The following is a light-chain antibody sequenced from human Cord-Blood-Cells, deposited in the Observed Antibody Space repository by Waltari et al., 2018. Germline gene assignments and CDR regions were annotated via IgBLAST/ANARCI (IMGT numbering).Light chain of an antibody. V-gene: IGLV2-23*01. CDR1: SRDVGSYNL. J-gene: IGLJ3*02. Sequence: QSALTQPASVSGSPGQSITISCTGTSRDVGSYNLVSWYQQHPSKAPKLMIYEGSKRTSGVSNRFYGSKSGNTASLTISGLQAEDEADYYCCSYAGSSTWVFGGGTKLTVL. CDR3: CSYAGSSTWV. CDR2: EGS.